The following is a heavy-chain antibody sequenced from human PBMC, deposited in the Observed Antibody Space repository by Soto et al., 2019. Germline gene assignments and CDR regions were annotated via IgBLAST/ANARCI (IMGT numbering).Heavy chain of an antibody. Sequence: KTSETLSLTCTVSGGSISSSIYYWGWIRQPPGKGLEWIGSIYYSGSTYYNPSLKSRVTISVDTSKNQYSLKLSSVTAADTAVYYCASPKIAFYNWFDPWGQGTLVTVSS. CDR3: ASPKIAFYNWFDP. CDR1: GGSISSSIYY. CDR2: IYYSGST. D-gene: IGHD3-3*02. J-gene: IGHJ5*02. V-gene: IGHV4-39*01.